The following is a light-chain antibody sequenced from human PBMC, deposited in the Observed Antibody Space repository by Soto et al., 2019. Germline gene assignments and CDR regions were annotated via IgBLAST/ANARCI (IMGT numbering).Light chain of an antibody. Sequence: QSALTQPASVSGSPGQSITISCTGTRSDIGAYNFVSWYQQHPGEVPKLILYDVNVRPSGVSNRFSGSQSGNTASLTISGLQAEDEADYYCTSWPTSTTMIFGGGTKLTVL. CDR2: DVN. J-gene: IGLJ2*01. CDR3: TSWPTSTTMI. CDR1: RSDIGAYNF. V-gene: IGLV2-14*03.